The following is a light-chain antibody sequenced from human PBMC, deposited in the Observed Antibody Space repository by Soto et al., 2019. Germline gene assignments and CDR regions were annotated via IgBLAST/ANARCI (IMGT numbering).Light chain of an antibody. J-gene: IGKJ4*01. CDR1: QSVSSY. CDR3: QQRSNWPPLT. Sequence: IVLTQSPATLSLSPGERATLSCMASQSVSSYLAWYQQKPGQAPRLLIYDASNRATGIPARFSGSGSGKDFTLTISSLEPEDFAVYYCQQRSNWPPLTFGGGTKVDIK. CDR2: DAS. V-gene: IGKV3-11*01.